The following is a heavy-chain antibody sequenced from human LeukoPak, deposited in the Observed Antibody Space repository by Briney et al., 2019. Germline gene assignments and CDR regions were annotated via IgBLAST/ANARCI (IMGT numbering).Heavy chain of an antibody. J-gene: IGHJ4*02. V-gene: IGHV3-48*01. CDR2: ISTSSSTI. Sequence: GGSLRLSCAGSGFTFKTYSMNWVRQAPGKGLEWVSYISTSSSTIYYADSVKGRFTISRDNAKNSLYLQMSSLRVEDTAVYYCARVPPGTTFLIGPSDYWGQGTLVTVSS. CDR1: GFTFKTYS. D-gene: IGHD1-1*01. CDR3: ARVPPGTTFLIGPSDY.